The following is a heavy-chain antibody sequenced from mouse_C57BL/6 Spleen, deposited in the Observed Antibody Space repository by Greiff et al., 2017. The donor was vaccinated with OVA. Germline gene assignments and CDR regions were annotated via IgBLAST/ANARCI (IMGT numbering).Heavy chain of an antibody. CDR3: ARITTVVPYYFDY. CDR2: IYPGGGYT. V-gene: IGHV1-63*01. J-gene: IGHJ2*01. Sequence: QVQLKESGAELVRPGTSVKMSCKASGYTFTNYWIGWAKQRPGHGLEWIGDIYPGGGYTNYNEKFKGKATLTADKSSSTAYMQFSSLTSEDSAIYYCARITTVVPYYFDYWGQGTTLTVSS. D-gene: IGHD1-1*01. CDR1: GYTFTNYW.